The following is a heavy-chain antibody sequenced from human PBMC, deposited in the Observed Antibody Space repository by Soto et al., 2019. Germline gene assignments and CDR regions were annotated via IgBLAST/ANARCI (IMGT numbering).Heavy chain of an antibody. D-gene: IGHD6-13*01. CDR3: ARDHGTSIFDY. Sequence: LRLSCAASGFSFSSYGMNWVRQAPGKGLEWVAVIWYDGSNKYYADSVKGRFTISRDNSKNTLYLQMNSLRAEDTAVYYCARDHGTSIFDYWGQGTLVTVSS. V-gene: IGHV3-33*01. J-gene: IGHJ4*02. CDR1: GFSFSSYG. CDR2: IWYDGSNK.